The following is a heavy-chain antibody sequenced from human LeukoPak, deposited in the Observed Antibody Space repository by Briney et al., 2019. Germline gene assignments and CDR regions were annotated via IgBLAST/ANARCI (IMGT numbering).Heavy chain of an antibody. J-gene: IGHJ4*02. CDR1: GGSISSYY. V-gene: IGHV4-59*01. CDR2: IYYSGSI. Sequence: SETLSLTCTVSGGSISSYYWSWIRQPPGKGLEWIGYIYYSGSINYNPSLKSRVTISVDTSKNQFSLKLSSVTAADTAVYYCARGLSDSWSYYFDYWGQGTLVTVSS. D-gene: IGHD6-13*01. CDR3: ARGLSDSWSYYFDY.